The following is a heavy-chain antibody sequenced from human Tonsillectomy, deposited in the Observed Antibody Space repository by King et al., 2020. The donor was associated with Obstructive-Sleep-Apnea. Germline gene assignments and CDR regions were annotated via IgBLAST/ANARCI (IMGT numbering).Heavy chain of an antibody. CDR1: GFTFGDYA. J-gene: IGHJ5*02. CDR2: IRSKAYDGTT. V-gene: IGHV3-49*03. CDR3: TRDRFIGKNGGSSRFDP. Sequence: EVQLVESGGGLVQPGRSLRLSCTASGFTFGDYAMSWFRQAPGKGLEWVGFIRSKAYDGTTEYAASVKGRFTISRDDSKSIAYLQMNSLKTEDTAVYYCTRDRFIGKNGGSSRFDPWGQGTLVTVSS. D-gene: IGHD4-23*01.